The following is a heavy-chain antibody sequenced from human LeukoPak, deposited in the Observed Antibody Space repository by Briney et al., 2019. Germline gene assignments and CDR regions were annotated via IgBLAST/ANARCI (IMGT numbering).Heavy chain of an antibody. V-gene: IGHV3-23*01. CDR1: GFTFSSYA. D-gene: IGHD3-3*01. CDR2: ISGSGGTT. CDR3: AKGDMYYDFWSGYPI. Sequence: GGSLRLSCAASGFTFSSYAMTWVRQAPGKGLEWVSAISGSGGTTYYADSVRGRFTISRDNSKNTLYLQMNSPRAEDTAVYYCAKGDMYYDFWSGYPIWGQGTMVTVSS. J-gene: IGHJ3*02.